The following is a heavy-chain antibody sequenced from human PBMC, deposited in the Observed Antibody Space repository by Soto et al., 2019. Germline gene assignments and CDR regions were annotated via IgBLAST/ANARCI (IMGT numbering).Heavy chain of an antibody. CDR1: GGSISSYY. J-gene: IGHJ4*02. CDR2: IYYSGST. D-gene: IGHD3-3*01. Sequence: QVQLQESGPGLVKPSETLSLTCTVSGGSISSYYWSWIRQPPGKGLEWIRYIYYSGSTNYNPSLTTPVTISVDTSKNQFSLKLSSVTAADTAVYYCARGGWRQIDYWGQGTLVTVSS. V-gene: IGHV4-59*08. CDR3: ARGGWRQIDY.